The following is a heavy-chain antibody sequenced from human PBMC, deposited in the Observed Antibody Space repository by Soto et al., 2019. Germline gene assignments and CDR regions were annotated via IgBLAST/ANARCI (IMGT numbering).Heavy chain of an antibody. CDR3: ARGFRVAATRWWFDP. CDR2: ISTYNGNT. Sequence: QVQLVQSGAEVKKPGASVKVSCKASGYTFTSYDISWVRQAPGQGLEWMGWISTYNGNTNYAQKLQGRVTMTTYTSTSTAYMGLRSLRSDDTAVYYCARGFRVAATRWWFDPWGQGTLVTVSS. J-gene: IGHJ5*02. D-gene: IGHD2-15*01. CDR1: GYTFTSYD. V-gene: IGHV1-18*01.